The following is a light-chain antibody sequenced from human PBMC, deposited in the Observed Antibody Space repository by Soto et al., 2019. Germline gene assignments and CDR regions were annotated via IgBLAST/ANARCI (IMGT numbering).Light chain of an antibody. CDR3: CSYAGTYTFYV. CDR1: SSDVGGYDL. CDR2: DVT. J-gene: IGLJ1*01. Sequence: QSVLTQPRSVSGSPGQSVTISCTGTSSDVGGYDLVSWYQQHPGKAPKLMIYDVTKRPSGVPDRFSGSRSGNTASLTISGLQADDDADYYCCSYAGTYTFYVFGTGTKLTVL. V-gene: IGLV2-11*01.